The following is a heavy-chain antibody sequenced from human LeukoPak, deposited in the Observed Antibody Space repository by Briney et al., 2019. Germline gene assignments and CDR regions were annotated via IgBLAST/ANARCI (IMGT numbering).Heavy chain of an antibody. Sequence: GASVKVSSKASGGTFSSYAISWVRRAPGQGLEWMGGIIPIFGTANYAQKFQGRVTITTDESTSTAYMELSSLRSEDTAVYYCARYRCSGGSCYCGFDYWGQGTLVTVSS. CDR2: IIPIFGTA. CDR1: GGTFSSYA. J-gene: IGHJ4*02. V-gene: IGHV1-69*05. D-gene: IGHD2-15*01. CDR3: ARYRCSGGSCYCGFDY.